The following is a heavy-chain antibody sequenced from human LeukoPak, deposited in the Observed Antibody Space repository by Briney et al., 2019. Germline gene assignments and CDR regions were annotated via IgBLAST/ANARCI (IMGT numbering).Heavy chain of an antibody. CDR1: GGTFSSYA. D-gene: IGHD5-24*01. CDR2: IIPIFGTA. CDR3: ARDPPRRDGNNYGYFDL. Sequence: SVKVSCKASGGTFSSYAISWVRQAPGQGLEWMGGIIPIFGTANYAQKFQGRVTMTTDTSTRTAYMEVRSLRSDDTAVYYCARDPPRRDGNNYGYFDLWGRGTLVSVSS. V-gene: IGHV1-69*05. J-gene: IGHJ2*01.